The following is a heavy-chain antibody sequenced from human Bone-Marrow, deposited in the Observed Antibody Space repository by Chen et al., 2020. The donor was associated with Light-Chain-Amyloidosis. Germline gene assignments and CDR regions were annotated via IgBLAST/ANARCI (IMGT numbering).Heavy chain of an antibody. Sequence: QVQLQESGPGLVKPSETLSLTCTVSGGPISSYYWSWIRQPAGKGLEWIGRIYTSGSTNYNPSLKSRVTMSVDTSKNQFSLKLSSVTAADTAVYYCARDGRDGAYDFWSGYYIGYGMDVWGQGTTVTVSS. J-gene: IGHJ6*02. CDR3: ARDGRDGAYDFWSGYYIGYGMDV. D-gene: IGHD3-3*01. V-gene: IGHV4-4*07. CDR1: GGPISSYY. CDR2: IYTSGST.